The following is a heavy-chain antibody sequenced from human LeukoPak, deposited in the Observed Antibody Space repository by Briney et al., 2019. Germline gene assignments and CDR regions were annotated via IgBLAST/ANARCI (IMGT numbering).Heavy chain of an antibody. CDR1: GYTFIAYG. CDR2: ISAYNGNK. D-gene: IGHD3-10*01. J-gene: IGHJ4*02. CDR3: TTLQIRITMVRGAEDRLGFDY. Sequence: GASVKVSCKTSGYTFIAYGISWVRQAPGQGLEWMAWISAYNGNKNFAQKLQGRVTMTRDTSISTAYMELNSLRSDDTAVYYCTTLQIRITMVRGAEDRLGFDYWGQGTLVTVSS. V-gene: IGHV1-18*01.